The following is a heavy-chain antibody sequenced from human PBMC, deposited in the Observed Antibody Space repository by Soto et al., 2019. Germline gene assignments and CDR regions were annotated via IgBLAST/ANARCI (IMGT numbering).Heavy chain of an antibody. Sequence: GASVKVSCKASGYSVTISYMHWVRQAPGQGLEWMGIINPNSGSTTYAQKFQGRVTMTRDTSTSTVYMELPSRTSGETAVYYCARAGIAYCSSTTCYLYYYVMDVWGQGTTVTVSS. D-gene: IGHD2-2*01. CDR1: GYSVTISY. J-gene: IGHJ6*02. CDR3: ARAGIAYCSSTTCYLYYYVMDV. V-gene: IGHV1-46*01. CDR2: INPNSGST.